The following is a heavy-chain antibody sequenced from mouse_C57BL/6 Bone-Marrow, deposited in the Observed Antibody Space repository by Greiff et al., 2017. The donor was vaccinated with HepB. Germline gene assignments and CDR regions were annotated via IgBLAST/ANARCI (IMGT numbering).Heavy chain of an antibody. V-gene: IGHV1-82*01. Sequence: QVQLKQSGPELVKPGASVKISCKASGYAFSSSWMNWVKQRPGKGLEGIGRIYPGDGDTTYNGKFKGKATLTADKSSSTAYMQLSSLTSEDSAVYFCARSAIYDGYDGFAYWGQGTLVTVSA. CDR3: ARSAIYDGYDGFAY. D-gene: IGHD2-3*01. J-gene: IGHJ3*01. CDR1: GYAFSSSW. CDR2: IYPGDGDT.